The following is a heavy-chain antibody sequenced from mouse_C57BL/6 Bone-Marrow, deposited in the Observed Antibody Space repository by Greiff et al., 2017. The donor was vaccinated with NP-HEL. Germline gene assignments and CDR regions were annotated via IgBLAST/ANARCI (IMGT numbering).Heavy chain of an antibody. CDR2: ISYDGSN. Sequence: EVQLVESGPGLVKPSQSLSLTCSVTGYSITSGYYWNWIRQFPGNKLEWMGYISYDGSNNYNPSLKNRISITRDTSKNQFFLKLNSVTTEDTATYYCARGDGYPLYYAMDYWGQGTSVTVSS. D-gene: IGHD2-2*01. CDR3: ARGDGYPLYYAMDY. V-gene: IGHV3-6*01. CDR1: GYSITSGYY. J-gene: IGHJ4*01.